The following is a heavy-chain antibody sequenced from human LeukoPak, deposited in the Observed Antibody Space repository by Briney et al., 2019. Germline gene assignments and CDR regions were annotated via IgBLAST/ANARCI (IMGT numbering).Heavy chain of an antibody. CDR3: ARDHNGYSYATGYYYGMDV. CDR1: GFSVSGIH. Sequence: GGSLRLSCVASGFSVSGIHMNWVRQAPGKDLEWVSGLYAGGATYYADSMGGRFTISRDNSKNTLYLQMNSLRAEDTAVYYCARDHNGYSYATGYYYGMDVWGQGTTVTVSS. V-gene: IGHV3-66*01. D-gene: IGHD5-18*01. J-gene: IGHJ6*02. CDR2: LYAGGAT.